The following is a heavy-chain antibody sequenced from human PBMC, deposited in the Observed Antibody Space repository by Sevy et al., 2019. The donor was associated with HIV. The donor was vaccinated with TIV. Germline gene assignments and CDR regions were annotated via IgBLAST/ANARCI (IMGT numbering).Heavy chain of an antibody. Sequence: ASVKVSCKTSGYTFIKHPLSWVRQAPGQGLEWMVCIRTYNRETKYAQKFQGRATMTTDTSTSTAYMELRSLRSDDTAVYYCARDSDRSGRYYLDYFDSWGQGTLVTVSS. J-gene: IGHJ4*02. CDR2: IRTYNRET. CDR3: ARDSDRSGRYYLDYFDS. D-gene: IGHD3-22*01. CDR1: GYTFIKHP. V-gene: IGHV1-18*01.